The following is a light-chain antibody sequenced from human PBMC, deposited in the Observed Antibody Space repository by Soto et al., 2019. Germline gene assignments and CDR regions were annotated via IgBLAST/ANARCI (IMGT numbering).Light chain of an antibody. J-gene: IGKJ1*01. CDR2: GAS. V-gene: IGKV3-15*01. CDR1: QSVSSN. CDR3: QQYNNWPQT. Sequence: TQSPGTLSLSPGERATLPCRASQSVSSNLAWYQQKPGQAPRLLIYGASTRATGIPARFSGSGSGTEFTLTISSLQSEDFAVYYCQQYNNWPQTFGQGTKVDI.